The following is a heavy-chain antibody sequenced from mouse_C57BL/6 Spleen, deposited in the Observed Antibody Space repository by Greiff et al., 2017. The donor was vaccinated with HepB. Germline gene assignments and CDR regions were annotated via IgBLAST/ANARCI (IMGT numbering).Heavy chain of an antibody. CDR2: IDPENGDT. CDR1: GFNIKDDY. CDR3: TPSYYSNPFAY. Sequence: EVQLQQSGAELVRPGASVKLSCTASGFNIKDDYMHWVKQRPEQGLEWIGWIDPENGDTEYASKFQGKATITADTSSNTAYLQLSSLTSEDTAVYYCTPSYYSNPFAYWGQRTLVTVSA. D-gene: IGHD2-5*01. J-gene: IGHJ3*01. V-gene: IGHV14-4*01.